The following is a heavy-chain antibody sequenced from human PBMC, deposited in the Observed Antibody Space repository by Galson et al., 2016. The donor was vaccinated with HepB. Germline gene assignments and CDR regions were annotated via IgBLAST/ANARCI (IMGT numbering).Heavy chain of an antibody. CDR1: GDSFNGYY. CDR3: ARGPFAFDI. V-gene: IGHV4-34*01. J-gene: IGHJ3*02. CDR2: IDHSGNT. Sequence: SETLSLTCAVYGDSFNGYYWSLIRQPPGKWLEWIGEIDHSGNTRYNPSLKSRVTISVDTSKHQFSLKLSSVTAADTAVYYCARGPFAFDIWGQGTMVTVSS.